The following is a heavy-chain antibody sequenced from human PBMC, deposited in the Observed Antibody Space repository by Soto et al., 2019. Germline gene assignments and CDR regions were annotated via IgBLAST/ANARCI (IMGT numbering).Heavy chain of an antibody. CDR3: AMVDNYVTPTPQDV. V-gene: IGHV1-18*01. J-gene: IGHJ6*04. CDR2: ISPYTGNT. CDR1: GYIFFNYG. Sequence: VQLVQSGDEVKKPGASVKVSCKASGYIFFNYGLAWVRQAPGQGLEWMGWISPYTGNTHSASKVQGRLTMTTDTSTSIAYMDLGSLTSDDTAVYYCAMVDNYVTPTPQDVWGKGTTVTVSS. D-gene: IGHD3-16*01.